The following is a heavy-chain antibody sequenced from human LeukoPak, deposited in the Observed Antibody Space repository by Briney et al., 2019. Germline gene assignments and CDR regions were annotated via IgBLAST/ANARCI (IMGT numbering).Heavy chain of an antibody. Sequence: ASVKVSCKASGYTFTGYYMHWVRQAPGQGLEWMGWINPNSGGTNYAQKFQGRVTMTRDTSISTAYMELSRLRSDDTAVYYCAREGGSGSHYWDYWGQGTLVTVSS. CDR3: AREGGSGSHYWDY. V-gene: IGHV1-2*02. D-gene: IGHD3-10*01. J-gene: IGHJ4*02. CDR2: INPNSGGT. CDR1: GYTFTGYY.